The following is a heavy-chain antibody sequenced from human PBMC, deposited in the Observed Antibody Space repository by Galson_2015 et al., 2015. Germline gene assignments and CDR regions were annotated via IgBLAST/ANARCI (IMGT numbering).Heavy chain of an antibody. CDR3: ARVGWDYDILTGYYPTYYYYYMDV. D-gene: IGHD3-9*01. CDR1: GYTFTSYG. Sequence: SVKVSCKASGYTFTSYGISWVRQAPGQGLEWMGWISAYNGNTNYAQKLQGRVTMTTDTSTSTAYMELRSLRSDDTAVYYCARVGWDYDILTGYYPTYYYYYMDVWGKGTTVTVSS. CDR2: ISAYNGNT. J-gene: IGHJ6*03. V-gene: IGHV1-18*01.